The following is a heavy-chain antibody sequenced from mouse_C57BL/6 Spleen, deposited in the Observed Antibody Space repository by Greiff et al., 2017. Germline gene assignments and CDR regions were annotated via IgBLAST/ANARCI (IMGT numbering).Heavy chain of an antibody. CDR1: GYNIKDYY. V-gene: IGHV14-1*01. Sequence: VQLQQSGAELVRPGASVKLSCTASGYNIKDYYMHWVKQMPEQGLAWIGRIDPENGHTDYAAKFQGKATMTADTSSIPAYLQLSSLTSEDTGVYYCTTGIYGNHWYCDGWGTGTRVTVSS. CDR3: TTGIYGNHWYCDG. CDR2: IDPENGHT. D-gene: IGHD2-1*01. J-gene: IGHJ1*03.